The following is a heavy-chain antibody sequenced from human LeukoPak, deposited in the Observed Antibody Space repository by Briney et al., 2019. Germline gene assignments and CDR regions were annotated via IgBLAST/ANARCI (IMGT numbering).Heavy chain of an antibody. CDR1: GYTFTGYY. V-gene: IGHV1-2*02. CDR2: INPNSGGT. D-gene: IGHD7-27*01. CDR3: ARHSQLGILLSAFDI. Sequence: GASVKVSCKASGYTFTGYYMHWVRQAPGQGLEWMGWINPNSGGTNYAQKFQGRVTMTRDTSISTAYMELSRLRSDDTAVYYCARHSQLGILLSAFDIWGQGTMVTVSS. J-gene: IGHJ3*02.